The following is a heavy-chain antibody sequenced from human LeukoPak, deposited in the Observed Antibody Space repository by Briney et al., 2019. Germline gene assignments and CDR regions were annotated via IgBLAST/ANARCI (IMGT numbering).Heavy chain of an antibody. CDR1: EFTFSSYG. J-gene: IGHJ6*02. CDR3: AKLGGKEQLVHYGMDV. Sequence: GRSLRLSCAASEFTFSSYGIHWVCQAPGKGLEWVAVISYDGSNKYYADSVKGRFTISRDNSKNTLYLQMNSLRAEDTAVYYCAKLGGKEQLVHYGMDVWGQGTTVTVSS. CDR2: ISYDGSNK. V-gene: IGHV3-30*18. D-gene: IGHD6-6*01.